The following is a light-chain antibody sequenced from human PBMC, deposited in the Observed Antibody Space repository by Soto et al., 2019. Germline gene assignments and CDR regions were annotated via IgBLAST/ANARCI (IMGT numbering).Light chain of an antibody. V-gene: IGLV2-14*01. CDR3: SSYTSTSTLV. CDR2: DVS. CDR1: SGVVGSYNF. J-gene: IGLJ2*01. Sequence: QSALTQPASVSGSPGQSIAISCTGTSGVVGSYNFVSWYQQHPGKAPKLMIYDVSARPPGVSNRFSGSKSGNTASLTISGLQAEDEADYYCSSYTSTSTLVFGGGTKVTVL.